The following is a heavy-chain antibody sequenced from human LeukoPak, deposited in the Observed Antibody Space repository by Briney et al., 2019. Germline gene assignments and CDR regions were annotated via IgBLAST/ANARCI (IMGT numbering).Heavy chain of an antibody. D-gene: IGHD2-21*01. CDR2: IYHSGST. Sequence: SETLSLTCAVSGYSISSGYYWGWIRQPPGKGLEWIGSIYHSGSTYYNPSLKSRVTISVDTPKNQFSLKLSSVTAADTAVYYCARFYRGGSYSDYWGRGTLVTVSS. V-gene: IGHV4-38-2*01. CDR1: GYSISSGYY. CDR3: ARFYRGGSYSDY. J-gene: IGHJ4*02.